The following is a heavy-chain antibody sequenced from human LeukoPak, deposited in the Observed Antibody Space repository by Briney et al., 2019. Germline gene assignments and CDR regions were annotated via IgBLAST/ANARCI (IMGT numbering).Heavy chain of an antibody. J-gene: IGHJ4*01. V-gene: IGHV3-74*01. Sequence: GGSLRLSCAASGFTFSSYWVHWVRQAPGKGLVWVSRINSDGSSTSYADSVRGRFTIFRDNAKDSVYLQMNSLRAEDSATYYCVREGFYFFDFWGQGTLVTVSS. CDR2: INSDGSST. CDR1: GFTFSSYW. CDR3: VREGFYFFDF.